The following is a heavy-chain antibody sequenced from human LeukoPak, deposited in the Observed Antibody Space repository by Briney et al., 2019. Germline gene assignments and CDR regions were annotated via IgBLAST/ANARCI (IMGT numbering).Heavy chain of an antibody. Sequence: SETLSLTCTVSGGSISSSSYYWGWIRQPPGKGLEWIGSIYYSGSTYYNPSLKSRVTISVDTSKNQFSLKLSSVTAADTAVYYCARRRTDGGHGFDYWGQGTLVTVSS. D-gene: IGHD4-23*01. CDR2: IYYSGST. CDR1: GGSISSSSYY. V-gene: IGHV4-39*01. CDR3: ARRRTDGGHGFDY. J-gene: IGHJ4*02.